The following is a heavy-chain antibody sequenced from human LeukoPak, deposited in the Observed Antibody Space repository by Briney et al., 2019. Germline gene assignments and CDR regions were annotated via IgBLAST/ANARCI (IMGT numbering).Heavy chain of an antibody. CDR1: GFTFSNYF. V-gene: IGHV3-7*01. D-gene: IGHD6-13*01. CDR2: INKDGSGT. CDR3: AREPYSSSWHDAFDI. J-gene: IGHJ3*02. Sequence: GGSLRLSCAASGFTFSNYFMGWVRQAPGKGLEWVANINKDGSGTSYADSVKGRFTISRDNSKNTLYLQMNSLRAEDTAVYYCAREPYSSSWHDAFDIWGQGTMVTVSS.